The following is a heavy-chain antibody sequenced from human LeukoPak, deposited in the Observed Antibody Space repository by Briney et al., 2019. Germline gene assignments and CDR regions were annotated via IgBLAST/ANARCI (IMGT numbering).Heavy chain of an antibody. Sequence: ASVKVSCKASGYTFTSYGISWVRQAPGQGLEWMGWISAYNGNTNYAQKLQGRVTMTTDTSTSTAYMELRSLRSEDTAVYYCATRPSGQQLVLYYYGMDVWGQGTTVTVSS. CDR3: ATRPSGQQLVLYYYGMDV. D-gene: IGHD6-13*01. V-gene: IGHV1-18*01. CDR2: ISAYNGNT. J-gene: IGHJ6*02. CDR1: GYTFTSYG.